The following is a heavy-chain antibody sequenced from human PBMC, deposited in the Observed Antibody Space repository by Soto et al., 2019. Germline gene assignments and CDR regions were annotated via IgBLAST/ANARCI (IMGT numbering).Heavy chain of an antibody. J-gene: IGHJ6*02. CDR1: GGTFNSYA. CDR2: IIPIFGTA. CDR3: ASIKDTDYYYCMDV. Sequence: QVQLVQSGAEVKKPWSSVKVSCKASGGTFNSYAIRWVRQAPGQGREWMGGIIPIFGTANYAQKIQGRVTITADEYTSTADMEMRSLRSEDTAVYYCASIKDTDYYYCMDVWGQGTTVTVSS. V-gene: IGHV1-69*12.